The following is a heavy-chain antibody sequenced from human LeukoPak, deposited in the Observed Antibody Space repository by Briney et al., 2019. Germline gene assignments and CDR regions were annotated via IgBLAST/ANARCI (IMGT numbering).Heavy chain of an antibody. CDR2: IYHSGST. D-gene: IGHD2-15*01. J-gene: IGHJ4*02. CDR3: ARAYCSGGSCPNFDY. CDR1: GYSISSGYY. Sequence: SETLSLTCTVSGYSISSGYYWGWIRQPPGKGLEWIGSIYHSGSTYYNPSLKSRVTISVDTSKNQFSLKLNSVTAADTAVYYCARAYCSGGSCPNFDYWGQGTLVTVSS. V-gene: IGHV4-38-2*02.